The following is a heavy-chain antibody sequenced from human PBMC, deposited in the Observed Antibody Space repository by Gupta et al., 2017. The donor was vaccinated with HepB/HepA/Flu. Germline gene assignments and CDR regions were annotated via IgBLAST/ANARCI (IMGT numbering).Heavy chain of an antibody. CDR1: GFTFSSYA. J-gene: IGHJ4*02. CDR3: TKGNYPMYSGSYHDY. CDR2: ISGSGGST. V-gene: IGHV3-23*01. Sequence: EVQLLESGGGLVQPGGSLRLSCAASGFTFSSYAMSWVRQAPGKGLEWVSAISGSGGSTYYADAVKGRFTISRDNSKNTLYLQMNSLRAEDTAVYYCTKGNYPMYSGSYHDYWGQGTLVTVSS. D-gene: IGHD1-26*01.